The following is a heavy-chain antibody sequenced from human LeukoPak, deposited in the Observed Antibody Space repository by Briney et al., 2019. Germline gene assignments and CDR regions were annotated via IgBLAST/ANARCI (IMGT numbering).Heavy chain of an antibody. D-gene: IGHD1-26*01. V-gene: IGHV4-39*01. J-gene: IGHJ3*02. CDR1: GGSISSYY. CDR2: IYYSGSN. CDR3: ARPESYSGKLRHDAFDI. Sequence: SETLSLTCTVSGGSISSYYWGWIRQPPGKGLEWIGSIYYSGSNYYNTSLKRGVSIAVEKSKKQFSLDRGSVDGGEPAVYYCARPESYSGKLRHDAFDIWVQGTMVTVSS.